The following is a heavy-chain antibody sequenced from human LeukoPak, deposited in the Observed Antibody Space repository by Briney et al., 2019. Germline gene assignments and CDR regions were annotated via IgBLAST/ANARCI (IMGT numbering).Heavy chain of an antibody. CDR2: IYYSGST. Sequence: SETLSLTCTVSGGSISSSSYYWGWIRQLPGKGLEWIGSIYYSGSTYYNPSLKSRVTISVDTSKNQFSLKLSSVTAADTAVYYCARGAFGGYSYGANYYYYGMDVWGQGTTVTVS. J-gene: IGHJ6*02. CDR3: ARGAFGGYSYGANYYYYGMDV. D-gene: IGHD5-18*01. V-gene: IGHV4-39*01. CDR1: GGSISSSSYY.